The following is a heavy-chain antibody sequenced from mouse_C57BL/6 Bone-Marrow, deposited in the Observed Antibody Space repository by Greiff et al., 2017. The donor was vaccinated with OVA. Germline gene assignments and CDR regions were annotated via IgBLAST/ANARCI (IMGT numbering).Heavy chain of an antibody. J-gene: IGHJ2*01. D-gene: IGHD2-3*01. V-gene: IGHV1-74*01. CDR3: ARWRRWLYYFDY. CDR2: IHPSDSDT. Sequence: QVQLQHPGAELVKPGASVKVSCKASGYTFTSYWMHWVKQRPGQGLEWIGRIHPSDSDTNYNQKFKGKATLTVDKSSSTAYMQLSSLTSEDSAVYDCARWRRWLYYFDYWGQGTTLTVSS. CDR1: GYTFTSYW.